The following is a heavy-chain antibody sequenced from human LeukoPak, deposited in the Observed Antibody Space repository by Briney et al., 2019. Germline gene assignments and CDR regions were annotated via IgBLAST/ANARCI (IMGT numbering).Heavy chain of an antibody. J-gene: IGHJ4*02. D-gene: IGHD3-3*02. CDR1: GGSFRGYY. V-gene: IGHV4-34*01. CDR3: ASSNHFWSGYYLLDY. CDR2: IDHSGST. Sequence: SETLSLTCAVYGGSFRGYYWSWIRQPPGKGLEWIGEIDHSGSTNYNPSLKSRVTISVDTSKNQFSLELSSVTAADTAVYYCASSNHFWSGYYLLDYWSQGTLVTVSS.